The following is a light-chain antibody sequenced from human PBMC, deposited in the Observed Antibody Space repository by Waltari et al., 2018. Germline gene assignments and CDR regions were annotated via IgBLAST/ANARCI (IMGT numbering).Light chain of an antibody. V-gene: IGKV4-1*01. CDR2: GAS. CDR1: LSILHSSENKNQ. CDR3: QQYYSTPFT. Sequence: DIVMTQSPDSLSVSLGERATINCKSSLSILHSSENKNQLGWYQQKSRQSPKLLIYGASTRESGVPDRFSGIRSGTDFTLTISSLQTEDVAVYYCQQYYSTPFTFGPGTKVDIK. J-gene: IGKJ3*01.